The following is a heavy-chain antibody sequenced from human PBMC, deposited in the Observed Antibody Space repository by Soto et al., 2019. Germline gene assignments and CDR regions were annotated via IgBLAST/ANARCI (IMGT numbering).Heavy chain of an antibody. J-gene: IGHJ4*02. D-gene: IGHD1-20*01. CDR1: RFSVTNAW. CDR3: ATVGGLSHEPVTAH. V-gene: IGHV3-15*01. CDR2: IKSKADGGTA. Sequence: EVQLVESGGGLVKPGGSLRLSCAASRFSVTNAWMSWVRQAPGKGLVWVGHIKSKADGGTADYAAPVEGRFTISSDGSRNTSYLQMSSLKTEDTAVYCRATVGGLSHEPVTAHWGQGTLVTVS.